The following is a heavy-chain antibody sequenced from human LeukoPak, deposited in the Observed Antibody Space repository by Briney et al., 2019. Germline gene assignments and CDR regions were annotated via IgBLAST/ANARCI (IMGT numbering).Heavy chain of an antibody. V-gene: IGHV4-39*07. Sequence: SETLSLTCTVSGGSISSSSYYWGWIRQPPGKGLEWIGSIYYSGSTYYNPSLKSRVTISVDTSKNQFSLKLSSVTAADTAVYYCARGVHYYGSGSYYPDNWFDPWGQGTLVTVSS. CDR3: ARGVHYYGSGSYYPDNWFDP. CDR2: IYYSGST. J-gene: IGHJ5*02. D-gene: IGHD3-10*01. CDR1: GGSISSSSYY.